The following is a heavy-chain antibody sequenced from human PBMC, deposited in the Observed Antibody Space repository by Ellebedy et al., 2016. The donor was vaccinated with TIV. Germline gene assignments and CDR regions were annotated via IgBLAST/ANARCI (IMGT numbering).Heavy chain of an antibody. J-gene: IGHJ5*02. V-gene: IGHV4-59*01. CDR2: IYYSGST. D-gene: IGHD1-26*01. CDR3: ARVSRGESGNFDP. CDR1: GGSTSSYY. Sequence: SETLSLTCTVSGGSTSSYYWSWIRQPPGKGLEWIGYIYYSGSTNYNPSLKSRVTISVDTSKNQFSLKLSSVTAADTAVYYCARVSRGESGNFDPWGQGTLVTVSS.